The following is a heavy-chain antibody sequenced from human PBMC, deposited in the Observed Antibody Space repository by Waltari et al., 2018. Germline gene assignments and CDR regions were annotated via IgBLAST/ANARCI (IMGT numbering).Heavy chain of an antibody. Sequence: EVQLVESGGGLIQPGGSLRLSCAASGFTVSSNYMSWVRQAPGKGREWVSVIYSGGSTYYADSVKGRFTISRDNSKNTLYLQMNSLRAEDTAVYYCARHWGCSSTSCYLFDYWGQGTLVTVSS. V-gene: IGHV3-53*01. CDR3: ARHWGCSSTSCYLFDY. CDR2: IYSGGST. D-gene: IGHD2-2*01. J-gene: IGHJ4*02. CDR1: GFTVSSNY.